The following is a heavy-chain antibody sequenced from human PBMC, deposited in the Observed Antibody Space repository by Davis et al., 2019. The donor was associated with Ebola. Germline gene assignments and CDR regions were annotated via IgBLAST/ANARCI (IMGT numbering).Heavy chain of an antibody. J-gene: IGHJ4*02. Sequence: PGGSLRLSCAASGFTFSDYYMSWIRQAPGKGLEWVSYISSSSSYTNYADSVKGRFTISRDNAKNSLYLQMNSLRAEDTAVYYCAGIAAAGPNGFDYWGQGTLVTVSS. CDR3: AGIAAAGPNGFDY. CDR2: ISSSSSYT. CDR1: GFTFSDYY. D-gene: IGHD6-13*01. V-gene: IGHV3-11*06.